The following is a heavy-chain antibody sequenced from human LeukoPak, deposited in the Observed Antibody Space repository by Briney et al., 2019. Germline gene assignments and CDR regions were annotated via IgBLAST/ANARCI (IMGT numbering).Heavy chain of an antibody. V-gene: IGHV4-59*11. CDR3: ATIKRGSTYGYFDF. CDR1: GASTASHY. D-gene: IGHD5-18*01. J-gene: IGHJ4*02. CDR2: MFDTVST. Sequence: SETLSLTCTVSGASTASHYWTWLRQPPGKELEWIAYMFDTVSTKSNPSLKSRLTLSVDTSKKQLSLRLSSVTAADTAVYYCATIKRGSTYGYFDFWGQGIKITVSS.